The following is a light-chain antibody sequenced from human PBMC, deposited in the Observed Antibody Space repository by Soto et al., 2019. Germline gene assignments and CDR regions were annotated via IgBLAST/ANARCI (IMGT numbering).Light chain of an antibody. V-gene: IGKV3-15*01. CDR2: GAS. CDR3: QQGHTWPLT. J-gene: IGKJ2*01. Sequence: EIVMTQSPATLSLSPGERAALSCRASQSINSDLAWYQQKPGQPPRLLIYGASTRATGVPARFTGSESGSEFTLTISGLQSEDFPVYYCQQGHTWPLTFGQGTRLEI. CDR1: QSINSD.